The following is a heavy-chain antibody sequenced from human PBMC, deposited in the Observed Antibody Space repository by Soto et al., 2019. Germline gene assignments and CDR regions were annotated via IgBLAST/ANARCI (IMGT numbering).Heavy chain of an antibody. CDR2: ISYDGSNK. D-gene: IGHD3-3*01. CDR3: ASQTYYDFWSGFKTFDY. CDR1: GFTFSSYA. V-gene: IGHV3-30-3*01. Sequence: QVQLVESGGGVVQPGRSLRLSCAASGFTFSSYAMHWVRQAPGKGLEWVAVISYDGSNKYYADSVKGRFTISRDNSKNTLYLQMNSLRAEDTAVYYCASQTYYDFWSGFKTFDYWGQGTLVTVSS. J-gene: IGHJ4*02.